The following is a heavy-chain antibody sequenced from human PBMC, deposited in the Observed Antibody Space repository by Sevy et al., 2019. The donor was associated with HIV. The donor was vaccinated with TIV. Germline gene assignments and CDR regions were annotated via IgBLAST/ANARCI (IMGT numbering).Heavy chain of an antibody. V-gene: IGHV4-39*01. CDR2: IYSSGST. CDR1: GGSISSSSYY. D-gene: IGHD2-8*01. CDR3: ARPPTYCTNGFCYTFFDY. Sequence: SETLSLTCTVSGGSISSSSYYWGWIRQPPGKGLEWIGSIYSSGSTYYKSSLKSRIAISVDASRNQFSLKLNSVTAADTAVYYCARPPTYCTNGFCYTFFDYWGQGTLVTSSS. J-gene: IGHJ4*02.